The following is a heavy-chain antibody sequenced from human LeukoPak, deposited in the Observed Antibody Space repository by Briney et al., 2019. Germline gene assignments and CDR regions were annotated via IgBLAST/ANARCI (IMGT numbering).Heavy chain of an antibody. CDR2: ISSSGSTI. V-gene: IGHV3-48*02. CDR3: ARLEYYYVSGNYYKLFDY. D-gene: IGHD3-10*01. Sequence: GSLRLSCAASGFTFSSYSMNWVRQAPGKGLEWVSDISSSGSTIYFADSVKGRFTISRDNAKNSLYLQMNSLRDEDTAVYYCARLEYYYVSGNYYKLFDYWGQRTLVTVCS. CDR1: GFTFSSYS. J-gene: IGHJ4*02.